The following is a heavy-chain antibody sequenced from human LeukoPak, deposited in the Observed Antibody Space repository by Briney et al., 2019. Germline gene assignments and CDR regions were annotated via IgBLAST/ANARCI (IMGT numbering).Heavy chain of an antibody. CDR3: ARHDGTTVSNRRADY. J-gene: IGHJ4*02. CDR2: IYPGDSDT. D-gene: IGHD4-17*01. V-gene: IGHV5-51*01. Sequence: GESLKISCKGSGYSLTSYWIGWVRQMPGKGLEWMGIIYPGDSDTRYSPSFQGQVTISADKSISTAYLQWSSLKASDTAMYYCARHDGTTVSNRRADYWGQGTLVTVSS. CDR1: GYSLTSYW.